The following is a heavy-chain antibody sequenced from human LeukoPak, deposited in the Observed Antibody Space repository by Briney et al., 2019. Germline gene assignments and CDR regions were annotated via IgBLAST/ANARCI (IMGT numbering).Heavy chain of an antibody. V-gene: IGHV4-59*02. CDR3: ARDSYGSGSSYNDYYYYMDV. CDR1: GGSVSGSY. J-gene: IGHJ6*03. CDR2: IYYSGAT. D-gene: IGHD3-10*01. Sequence: PSETLSLTCNVSGGSVSGSYWSWVRQSPGKGLEWIGYIYYSGATNYNPSLKSRVSISIDTSKNQFSLKLSSVTPADTAVYYCARDSYGSGSSYNDYYYYMDVWGKGTTVTIS.